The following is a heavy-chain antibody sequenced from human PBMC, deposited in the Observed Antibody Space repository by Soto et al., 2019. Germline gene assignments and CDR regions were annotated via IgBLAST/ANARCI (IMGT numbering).Heavy chain of an antibody. V-gene: IGHV1-69*13. D-gene: IGHD2-8*01. Sequence: SVKVSCKASGGTFSSYAISWVRQAPGQGLEWMGGIIPIFGTANYAQKFQGRVTITADESTSTAYMELSSLRSEDTAVYYCARDRPNCTNGVCLGYYYHYGMDVWGQGTTVTVSS. J-gene: IGHJ6*02. CDR3: ARDRPNCTNGVCLGYYYHYGMDV. CDR2: IIPIFGTA. CDR1: GGTFSSYA.